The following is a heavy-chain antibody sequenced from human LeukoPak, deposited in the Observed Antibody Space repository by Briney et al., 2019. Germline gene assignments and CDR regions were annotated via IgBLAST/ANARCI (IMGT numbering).Heavy chain of an antibody. Sequence: ASVKVSCKASGYTFTSYAINWVRQATGQGLEWMGWMNPNSGNTGYAQKFQGRVTITADKSTSTAYMELSSLRSEGTAVYYCAVRSSTANYYYYYMDVWGKGTTVTVSS. CDR2: MNPNSGNT. CDR3: AVRSSTANYYYYYMDV. J-gene: IGHJ6*03. V-gene: IGHV1-8*03. CDR1: GYTFTSYA. D-gene: IGHD2-2*01.